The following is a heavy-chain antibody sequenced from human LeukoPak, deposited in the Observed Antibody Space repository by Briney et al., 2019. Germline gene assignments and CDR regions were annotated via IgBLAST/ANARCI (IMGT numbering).Heavy chain of an antibody. J-gene: IGHJ4*02. CDR1: GFTFSSYW. CDR2: IKQDGSEK. Sequence: GGSLRLSCAASGFTFSSYWMSWVRQAPGKGLEWVANIKQDGSEKYYVDSVKGRFTISRDNAKNSLYLQMNSLRAEDTAVYYCARQNNYYDTTGYSDYWGQGTLVTVSS. V-gene: IGHV3-7*01. CDR3: ARQNNYYDTTGYSDY. D-gene: IGHD3-22*01.